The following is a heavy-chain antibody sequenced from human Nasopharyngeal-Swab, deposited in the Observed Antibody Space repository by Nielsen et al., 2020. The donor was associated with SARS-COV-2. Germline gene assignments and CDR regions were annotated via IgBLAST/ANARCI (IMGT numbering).Heavy chain of an antibody. D-gene: IGHD2-21*01. CDR2: INHSGST. CDR1: GGSFSGYY. Sequence: SETLSLTCAVYGGSFSGYYWSWIRQPPGKGLEWIGEINHSGSTNYNPSLKSRVTISVDTSKNQFSLKLSSVTAADTAVYYCARTMVVVRYYYYYMDVWGKGTMVTVSS. CDR3: ARTMVVVRYYYYYMDV. V-gene: IGHV4-34*01. J-gene: IGHJ6*03.